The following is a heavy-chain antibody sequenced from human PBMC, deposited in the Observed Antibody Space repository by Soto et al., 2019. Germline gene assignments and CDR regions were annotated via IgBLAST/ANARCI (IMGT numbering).Heavy chain of an antibody. CDR2: IYYSGST. J-gene: IGHJ4*02. CDR3: ARSAVAITSVGYFDY. CDR1: GYSISSSNW. D-gene: IGHD3-22*01. V-gene: IGHV4-28*01. Sequence: QVQLQESGPGLVKPSDTLSLTCAVSGYSISSSNWWGWIRQPPGKGLEWIGYIYYSGSTYYNPSPKSRVTMSVDTSKNPFSLKLSSVTAVDTAVYYCARSAVAITSVGYFDYWGQGTLVTVSS.